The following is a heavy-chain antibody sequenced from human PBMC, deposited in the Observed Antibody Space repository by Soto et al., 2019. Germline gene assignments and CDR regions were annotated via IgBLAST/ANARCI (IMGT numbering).Heavy chain of an antibody. CDR3: ARGGGSYYDYYYGMDV. J-gene: IGHJ6*02. Sequence: SETLSLTCTVSGGSISSNSHYWGWIRQPPGKGLEWIGCIYYSGNTNYNSSLKSRVTISVDTSKNQFSLKLSSVTAADTAAYYCARGGGSYYDYYYGMDVWGQGTTVTVSS. D-gene: IGHD1-26*01. CDR1: GGSISSNSHY. V-gene: IGHV4-39*07. CDR2: IYYSGNT.